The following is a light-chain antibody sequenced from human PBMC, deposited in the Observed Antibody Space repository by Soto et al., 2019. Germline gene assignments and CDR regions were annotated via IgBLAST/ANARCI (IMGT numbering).Light chain of an antibody. Sequence: DIQMTQSPSTLSASVGERVTITCRASQSISTWLAWYQQKPGKAPKLLIYKACSLEGGLPSRFSHSGSGTEFNITISSLQPDDFATYYCQQYNTYPLTFGGGTTVDSK. CDR3: QQYNTYPLT. J-gene: IGKJ4*01. V-gene: IGKV1-5*03. CDR2: KAC. CDR1: QSISTW.